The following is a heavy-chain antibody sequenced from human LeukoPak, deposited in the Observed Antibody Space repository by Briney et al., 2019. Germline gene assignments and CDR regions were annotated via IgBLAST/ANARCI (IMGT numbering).Heavy chain of an antibody. CDR3: ARVRGAAPLHYYIDV. J-gene: IGHJ6*03. CDR2: IYSGGST. Sequence: GGSLRLSCVASEFSVGSNYMTWVRQAPGKGLEWVSLIYSGGSTYYADSVKGRFTISRDNSKNTLYLQMNSLRAEDTAVYYCARVRGAAPLHYYIDVWGKGTTVTVSS. CDR1: EFSVGSNY. V-gene: IGHV3-66*01. D-gene: IGHD3-10*01.